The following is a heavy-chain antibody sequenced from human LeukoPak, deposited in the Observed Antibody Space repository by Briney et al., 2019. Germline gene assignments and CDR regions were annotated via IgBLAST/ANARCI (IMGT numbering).Heavy chain of an antibody. CDR1: GFIFSNYA. J-gene: IGHJ4*02. D-gene: IGHD3-9*01. V-gene: IGHV3-23*01. Sequence: PGASLRLSCAASGFIFSNYAMYWVRQAPGKGLEWVSAISGRSDNTYYADSVKGRFTLSGDSSKNTPYLQMNSLRADDTAVYYCAKWGDYDVLTGYYVSDFWGQGTLVTVSS. CDR2: ISGRSDNT. CDR3: AKWGDYDVLTGYYVSDF.